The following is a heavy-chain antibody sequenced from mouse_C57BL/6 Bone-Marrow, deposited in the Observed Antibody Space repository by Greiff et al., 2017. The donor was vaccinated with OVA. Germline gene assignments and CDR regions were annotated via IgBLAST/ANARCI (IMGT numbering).Heavy chain of an antibody. J-gene: IGHJ1*03. CDR3: ASAFITTRYFDV. D-gene: IGHD1-1*01. Sequence: VQLQQPGAELVMPGASVKLSCNASGYTFTSYWMHWVKQRPGQGLEWIGEIDPSDSYTNYNQKFKGKSTLTVDKSSSTAYMQLSSLTSEDSAVYYCASAFITTRYFDVWGTGTTVTVSS. CDR2: IDPSDSYT. V-gene: IGHV1-69*01. CDR1: GYTFTSYW.